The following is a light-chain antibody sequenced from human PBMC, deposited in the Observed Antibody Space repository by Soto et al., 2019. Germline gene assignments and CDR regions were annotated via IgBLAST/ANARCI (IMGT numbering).Light chain of an antibody. CDR2: HAS. J-gene: IGKJ1*01. CDR1: QSIDRW. CDR3: QHYNSYSEA. Sequence: DIQMTQSPSTLPASVGYRVTITCRASQSIDRWLAWYQQRPGKAPKILIYHASSLETGVPSRFSGSGSGTEFTLTISSPQPDDFATYYCQHYNSYSEAFGQGTKVDIK. V-gene: IGKV1-5*01.